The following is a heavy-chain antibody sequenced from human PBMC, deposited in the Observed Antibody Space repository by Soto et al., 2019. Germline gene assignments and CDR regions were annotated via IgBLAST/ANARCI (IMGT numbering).Heavy chain of an antibody. J-gene: IGHJ4*02. Sequence: ASVKVSCKASGFTFTSSAMQWVRQARGQRLEWIGWIVVGSGNTNYAQKFQERVTITRDMSTSTAYMELSSLRSEDTAVYYCAASREVATSFIDYWGQGTLVTVSS. CDR2: IVVGSGNT. D-gene: IGHD5-12*01. V-gene: IGHV1-58*02. CDR1: GFTFTSSA. CDR3: AASREVATSFIDY.